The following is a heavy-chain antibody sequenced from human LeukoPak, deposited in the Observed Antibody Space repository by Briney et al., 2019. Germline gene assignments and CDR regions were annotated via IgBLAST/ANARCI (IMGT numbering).Heavy chain of an antibody. CDR3: AKGQVFQCDY. V-gene: IGHV3-30*04. D-gene: IGHD2/OR15-2a*01. Sequence: GRSLRLSCAASRFTFRNYAMHWVRQAPGKGLEWVAVISSDGTNKDYADSVKGRFSISRDNSRNTLYLQMNSLRAEDTAVYYCAKGQVFQCDYWGQGTLVTVSS. CDR2: ISSDGTNK. J-gene: IGHJ4*02. CDR1: RFTFRNYA.